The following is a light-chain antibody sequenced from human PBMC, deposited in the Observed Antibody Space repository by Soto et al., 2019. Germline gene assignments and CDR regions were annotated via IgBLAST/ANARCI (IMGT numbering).Light chain of an antibody. V-gene: IGLV6-57*03. CDR2: EDN. Sequence: QSVSESPGKTVTISCTRSSGSIASNYVQWYQQRPGSAPTTVIYEDNQRPSGVPDRFSGSIDSSSNSASLTISGLKTEGEADYYCQSYDSSNRVFGGGTKLTVL. CDR3: QSYDSSNRV. CDR1: SGSIASNY. J-gene: IGLJ3*02.